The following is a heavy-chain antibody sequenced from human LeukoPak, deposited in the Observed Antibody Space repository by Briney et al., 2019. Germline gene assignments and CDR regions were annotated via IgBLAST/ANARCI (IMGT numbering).Heavy chain of an antibody. CDR3: ARVEAATTNPRFDV. J-gene: IGHJ4*02. V-gene: IGHV3-53*01. D-gene: IGHD1-1*01. CDR1: GFTVSSNY. CDR2: IYSGGST. Sequence: PGGSLRLSCAASGFTVSSNYMSWVSQAPGKGLEWVSVIYSGGSTYYADSVKGRFTITRDNSKNTLYLQMDSLGAEDTAVYYCARVEAATTNPRFDVWGQGTLVTVSS.